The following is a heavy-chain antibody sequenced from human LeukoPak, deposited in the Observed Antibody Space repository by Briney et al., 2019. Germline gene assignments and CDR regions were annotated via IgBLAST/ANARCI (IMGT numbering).Heavy chain of an antibody. CDR3: ARSTNYYYYYMDV. Sequence: PGGSLRLSCAASGFTFSSYWMSWVRQAPGKGLEWVANIKQDGSEKYYVDSVKGRLTISRDNAKNSLYLQMNSLRAEDTAVYYCARSTNYYYYYMDVWGKGTTVTVSS. CDR2: IKQDGSEK. V-gene: IGHV3-7*01. D-gene: IGHD5-24*01. CDR1: GFTFSSYW. J-gene: IGHJ6*03.